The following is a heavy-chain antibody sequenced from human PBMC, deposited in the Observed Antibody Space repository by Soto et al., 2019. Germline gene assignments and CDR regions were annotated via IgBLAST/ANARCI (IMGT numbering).Heavy chain of an antibody. CDR3: AIGGACSGGTCYVGLFDY. CDR1: GFTFSDHY. V-gene: IGHV3-11*06. Sequence: QVQLVESGGGLVKPGGSLRLSCADSGFTFSDHYMSWIRQAPGKGLEWVSYISSSSTYTDYEDSVKGRFTISRDNAKNSLYLQMNSLRAEDSAVYYCAIGGACSGGTCYVGLFDYWGQGTLVIASS. CDR2: ISSSSTYT. J-gene: IGHJ4*02. D-gene: IGHD2-15*01.